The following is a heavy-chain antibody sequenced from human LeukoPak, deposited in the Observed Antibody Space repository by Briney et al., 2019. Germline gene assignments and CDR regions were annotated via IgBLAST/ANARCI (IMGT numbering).Heavy chain of an antibody. V-gene: IGHV4-34*01. CDR2: INHSGST. D-gene: IGHD6-13*01. Sequence: KPSETLSLTCAVYGGSFSGYYWSWIRQPPGKGLEWIGEINHSGSTNYNPSLKSRVTISVDTSKNQFSLKLNSVTAADTAVYYCATSSSWYFGYWGQGTLVTVSS. J-gene: IGHJ4*02. CDR3: ATSSSWYFGY. CDR1: GGSFSGYY.